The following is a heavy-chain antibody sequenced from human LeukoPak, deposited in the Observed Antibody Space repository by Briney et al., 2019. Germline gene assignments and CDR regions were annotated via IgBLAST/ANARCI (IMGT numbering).Heavy chain of an antibody. CDR1: GFPFADFV. CDR3: SRGFVSI. Sequence: GGSLRLSCATSGFPFADFVISWVRQAPGKGLEWVGFIRHKPVGATTEYVASVQGRFTISRDDSNSVAYLQMNSLRTEDTATYYCSRGFVSIWGPGTRVTVSS. CDR2: IRHKPVGATT. J-gene: IGHJ1*01. V-gene: IGHV3-49*04. D-gene: IGHD3-3*02.